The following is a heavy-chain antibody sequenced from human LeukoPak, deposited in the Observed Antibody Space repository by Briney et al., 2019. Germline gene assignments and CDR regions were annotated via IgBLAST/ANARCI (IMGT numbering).Heavy chain of an antibody. V-gene: IGHV3-11*01. CDR1: GFTFSDYY. Sequence: GGSLRLSCAASGFTFSDYYMSWIRQAPGKGLEWVSYISSSGSTIYYADSVKGRYTISRDNAKNSLYLQMNSLRAEDTAVYYCARAPDWANWFDPWGQGTLVTVSS. J-gene: IGHJ5*02. CDR2: ISSSGSTI. D-gene: IGHD2-21*01. CDR3: ARAPDWANWFDP.